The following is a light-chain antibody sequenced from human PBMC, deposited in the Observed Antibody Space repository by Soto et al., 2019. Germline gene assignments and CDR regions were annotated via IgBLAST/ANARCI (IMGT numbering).Light chain of an antibody. CDR1: QSVSSNY. V-gene: IGKV3-20*01. Sequence: EVVLTQSPGTLSLSPGDRATLSCRASQSVSSNYLAWYQQKPGQAPRILIYGASSRATGIPDRISGSGSGTDFTLTISRLEPEDFAVYYCQRYSTSLPLTFGGGTKVEIK. J-gene: IGKJ4*01. CDR2: GAS. CDR3: QRYSTSLPLT.